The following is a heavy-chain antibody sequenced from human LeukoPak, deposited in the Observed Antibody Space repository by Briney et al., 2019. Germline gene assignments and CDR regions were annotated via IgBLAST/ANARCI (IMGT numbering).Heavy chain of an antibody. J-gene: IGHJ6*03. CDR3: ARDGFWGYCSGGSCYSDYYYYMDV. CDR2: IYTSGST. CDR1: GGSISSGSYY. V-gene: IGHV4-61*02. D-gene: IGHD2-15*01. Sequence: SQTLSLTCTVSGGSISSGSYYWSWIRQPAGKGLEWIGRIYTSGSTNYNPSLKSRVTISVDTSKNQFSLKLSSATAADTAVYYCARDGFWGYCSGGSCYSDYYYYMDVWGKGTTVTVSS.